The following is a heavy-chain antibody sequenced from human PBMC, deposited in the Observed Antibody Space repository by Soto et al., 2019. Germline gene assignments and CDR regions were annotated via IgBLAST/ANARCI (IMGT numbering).Heavy chain of an antibody. V-gene: IGHV3-23*01. CDR3: ARETQVVVVAATFDY. Sequence: PGGSLRLSCAASGFTFSSYAMSWVRQAPGKGLEWVSAISGSGGSTYYADSVKGRFTISRDNSKNTLYLQMNSLRAEDTAVYYCARETQVVVVAATFDYWGQGTLVTVSS. CDR2: ISGSGGST. J-gene: IGHJ4*02. D-gene: IGHD2-15*01. CDR1: GFTFSSYA.